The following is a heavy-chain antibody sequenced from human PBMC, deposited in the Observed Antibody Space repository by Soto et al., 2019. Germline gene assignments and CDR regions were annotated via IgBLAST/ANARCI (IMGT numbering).Heavy chain of an antibody. J-gene: IGHJ3*02. CDR3: TRTRGQLLADAFDI. CDR2: TYYRSKWYF. Sequence: SQTLSLTCAISGDSVSTNTAAWNWVRQSSSRGLEWLGMTYYRSKWYFDYAVSVKSRITITPDTSKNQFSLHLDSVTPGDTAVYYCTRTRGQLLADAFDISGLGTLVTV. CDR1: GDSVSTNTAA. D-gene: IGHD2-2*01. V-gene: IGHV6-1*01.